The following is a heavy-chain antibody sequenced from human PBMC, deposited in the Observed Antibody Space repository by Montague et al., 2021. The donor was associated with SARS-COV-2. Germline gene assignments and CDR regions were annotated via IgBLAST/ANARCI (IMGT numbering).Heavy chain of an antibody. CDR1: GGSFSNYY. CDR2: INHSGST. CDR3: ARGGTVTTFFPPKRTRRYNWFDP. V-gene: IGHV4-34*01. D-gene: IGHD4-17*01. Sequence: SETLSLACAVYGGSFSNYYWSWIRQPPGKGLEWIGVINHSGSTNYNPSLKSRVTISVDTSKNQFSLKLSSVTAADTAVYYCARGGTVTTFFPPKRTRRYNWFDPWGQGTLVTVSS. J-gene: IGHJ5*02.